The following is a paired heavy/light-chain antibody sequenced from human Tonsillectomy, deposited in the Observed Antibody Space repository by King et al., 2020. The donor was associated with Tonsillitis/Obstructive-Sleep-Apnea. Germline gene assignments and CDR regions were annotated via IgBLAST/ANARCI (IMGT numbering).Heavy chain of an antibody. Sequence: QVQLVQSGAEVKKPGASVKVSCKASGYIFTSYGISWVRQAPGRGLEWMGWISGFNGNTNYAQKLQGRITMTIDTSTNTAYMDLRSLRSDDTAVYYCARAATRWYFDLWGRGTLITVSS. V-gene: IGHV1-18*01. CDR2: ISGFNGNT. D-gene: IGHD2-15*01. J-gene: IGHJ2*01. CDR1: GYIFTSYG. CDR3: ARAATRWYFDL.
Light chain of an antibody. V-gene: IGLV8-61*01. Sequence: QTVVTQEPSFSVSPGGTVTLTCGLSSGSVSTSYYPSWYQQTPGQAPRTLIYSTNTRSSGVPDRFSGSILGNKAALTITGAQADDECDYYCVLYMGSGIAVFGGGTKLTVL. CDR2: STN. CDR3: VLYMGSGIAV. J-gene: IGLJ3*02. CDR1: SGSVSTSYY.